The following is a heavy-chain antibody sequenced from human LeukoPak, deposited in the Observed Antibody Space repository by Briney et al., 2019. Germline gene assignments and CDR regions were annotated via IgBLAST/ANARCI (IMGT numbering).Heavy chain of an antibody. D-gene: IGHD3-10*01. J-gene: IGHJ4*02. CDR1: GFTFSRHG. Sequence: GALRLSCAASGFTFSRHGMNRVRQAPGKGLEWVSGISPRGDIKYYADSVKGRFSISRDNSRNTLYLEVSSLTAEDAAVYYCAKDDAWLRFGEWSQGTLVTVSS. CDR2: ISPRGDIK. V-gene: IGHV3-23*01. CDR3: AKDDAWLRFGE.